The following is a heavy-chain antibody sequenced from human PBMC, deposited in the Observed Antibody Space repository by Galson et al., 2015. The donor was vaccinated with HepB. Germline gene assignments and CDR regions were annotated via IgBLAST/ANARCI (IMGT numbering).Heavy chain of an antibody. Sequence: SLRLSCAASGFTFSSYAMHWVRQAPGKGLEWVAVISYDGSNKYYADSVKGRFTISRDNSKNTLYLQMNSLRAEDTAVYYCARAYSSSWYLGYWGQGTLVTVSS. CDR3: ARAYSSSWYLGY. CDR2: ISYDGSNK. D-gene: IGHD6-13*01. J-gene: IGHJ4*02. CDR1: GFTFSSYA. V-gene: IGHV3-30*04.